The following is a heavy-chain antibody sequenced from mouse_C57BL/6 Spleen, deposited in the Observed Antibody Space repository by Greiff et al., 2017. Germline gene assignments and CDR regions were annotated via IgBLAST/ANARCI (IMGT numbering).Heavy chain of an antibody. Sequence: VQLKQPGAELVKPGASVKVSCKASGYTFTSYWMHWVKQRPGQGLEWIGRIHPSDSDTNYNQKFKGKATLTVDKSSSTAYMQLSSLTSEDSAVYYCAIFYDYDNWYFDVWGTGTTVTVSS. V-gene: IGHV1-74*01. CDR3: AIFYDYDNWYFDV. CDR2: IHPSDSDT. CDR1: GYTFTSYW. D-gene: IGHD2-4*01. J-gene: IGHJ1*03.